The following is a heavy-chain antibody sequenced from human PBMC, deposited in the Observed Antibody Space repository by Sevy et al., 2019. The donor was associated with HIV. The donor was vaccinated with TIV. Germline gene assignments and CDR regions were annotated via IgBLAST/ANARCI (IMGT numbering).Heavy chain of an antibody. CDR1: AFTFKSYA. CDR3: AKDQGDYIWGTYRH. Sequence: GGSLRLSCAASAFTFKSYAMTWVRQAPGKGLEWISSISGSGGDTKYADSVKGRFTISRDNSKKTLYLQMNSLRAEDTAVYYCAKDQGDYIWGTYRHWGQGTLVTVSS. D-gene: IGHD3-16*02. CDR2: ISGSGGDT. J-gene: IGHJ4*02. V-gene: IGHV3-23*01.